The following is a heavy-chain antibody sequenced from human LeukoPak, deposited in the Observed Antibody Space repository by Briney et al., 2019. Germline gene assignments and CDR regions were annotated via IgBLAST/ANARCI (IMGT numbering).Heavy chain of an antibody. V-gene: IGHV3-21*06. CDR3: ATRLTADSYEASDI. CDR1: GFTFIRFS. J-gene: IGHJ3*02. CDR2: ISSGSHHK. D-gene: IGHD6-13*01. Sequence: GSLSLSFPGPGFTFIRFSIIWVRPAPGKGLEWVASISSGSHHKYHTDSVKGRFTVSRDNDKNSLFLQMNSLRAEDTALYYCATRLTADSYEASDIWGQGTMVTVSS.